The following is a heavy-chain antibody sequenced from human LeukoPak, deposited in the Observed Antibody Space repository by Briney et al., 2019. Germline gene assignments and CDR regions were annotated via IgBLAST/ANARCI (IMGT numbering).Heavy chain of an antibody. CDR2: ISSGGTYE. CDR1: GFTFSNYA. D-gene: IGHD3-10*01. Sequence: PPGKSLRLSCAAPGFTFSNYAMHWVRQAPGKGLEWVSLISSGGTYEYYADSVKGRFTISRDNSKNTLYLQLNSLRAEDTAVYYCARDSTYYYDSGSSGPHYFDNWGQGTLVTVSS. CDR3: ARDSTYYYDSGSSGPHYFDN. V-gene: IGHV3-30*01. J-gene: IGHJ4*02.